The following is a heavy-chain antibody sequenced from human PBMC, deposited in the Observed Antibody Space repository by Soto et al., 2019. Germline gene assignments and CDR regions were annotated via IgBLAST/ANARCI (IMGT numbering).Heavy chain of an antibody. CDR2: LTGSGSST. V-gene: IGHV3-23*01. CDR1: GFTFGNYA. J-gene: IGHJ4*02. Sequence: EVQLLESGGGLVQPGGSLRISCAASGFTFGNYAMTWVRQAPGKGLEWVSALTGSGSSTYYADSVRARFVISRDNSKNTLYLQMYSRRAEDTAIYYCAQDFGGRRPFHYWGQGTLVTVSS. CDR3: AQDFGGRRPFHY. D-gene: IGHD1-26*01.